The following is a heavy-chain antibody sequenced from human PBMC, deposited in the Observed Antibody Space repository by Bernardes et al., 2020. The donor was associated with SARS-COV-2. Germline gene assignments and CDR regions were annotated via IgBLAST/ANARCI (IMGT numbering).Heavy chain of an antibody. J-gene: IGHJ4*02. CDR1: GFTFSSYA. Sequence: GSLRLSCSASGFTFSSYAMSWVRQAPGKGLEWVSTISGSGGGTYYADSVKGRFTISRDNSKNTLYLQMNSLRAEDTAIYYCAKRGVPVAGIRVYYFDYWGQGTLVTVSS. V-gene: IGHV3-23*01. D-gene: IGHD6-19*01. CDR2: ISGSGGGT. CDR3: AKRGVPVAGIRVYYFDY.